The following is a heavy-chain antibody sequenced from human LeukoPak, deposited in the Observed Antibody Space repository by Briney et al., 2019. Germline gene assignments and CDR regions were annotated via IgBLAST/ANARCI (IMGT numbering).Heavy chain of an antibody. J-gene: IGHJ4*02. CDR3: ARDCSSTSCYQAFDY. CDR2: ISWDGDTT. Sequence: PGGSLRLSCAASGFTFDDYLLHWVRQAPGKGLEWVSLISWDGDTTYYADSVKGRFTISRDNSKNSLYLQMNSLRTEDTALYYCARDCSSTSCYQAFDYWGQGTLVTVSS. D-gene: IGHD2-2*01. V-gene: IGHV3-43*01. CDR1: GFTFDDYL.